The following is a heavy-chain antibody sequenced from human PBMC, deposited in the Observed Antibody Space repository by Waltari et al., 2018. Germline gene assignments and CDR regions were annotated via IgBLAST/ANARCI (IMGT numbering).Heavy chain of an antibody. D-gene: IGHD6-6*01. V-gene: IGHV4-59*01. Sequence: QVQLPESGPGLVKPSETLSLTCPVSGCSISSYSWSWIRQPPGKGLEWIGYIYYSGSTNYNPSLKSRVTISVDTSKNQFSLKLSSVTAADTAVYYCARDIRGYSSSHFDYWGQGTLVTVSS. CDR1: GCSISSYS. CDR3: ARDIRGYSSSHFDY. CDR2: IYYSGST. J-gene: IGHJ4*02.